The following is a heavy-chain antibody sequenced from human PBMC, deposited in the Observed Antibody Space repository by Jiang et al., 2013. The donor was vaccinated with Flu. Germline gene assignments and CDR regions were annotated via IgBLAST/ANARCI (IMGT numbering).Heavy chain of an antibody. CDR2: IYPGDSDT. Sequence: GESLKISCKGSGYSFTSYWIGWVRQMPGKGLEWMGIIYPGDSDTRYSPSFQGQVTISADKSISTAYLQWSSLKASDTAMYYCASGLEHDFWSGPLEYGMDVWGQGTTVTVSS. D-gene: IGHD3-3*01. J-gene: IGHJ6*02. CDR3: ASGLEHDFWSGPLEYGMDV. V-gene: IGHV5-51*01. CDR1: GYSFTSYW.